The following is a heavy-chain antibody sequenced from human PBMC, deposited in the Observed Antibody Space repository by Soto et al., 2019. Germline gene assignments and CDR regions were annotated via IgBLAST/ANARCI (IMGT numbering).Heavy chain of an antibody. CDR3: ASAIGRVRGVILTGYYYMDV. V-gene: IGHV3-53*04. J-gene: IGHJ6*03. CDR2: IYSGGST. D-gene: IGHD3-10*01. CDR1: GFNVSSNY. Sequence: GGSLGLSCAASGFNVSSNYMSWVRQAPGKGLEWVSVIYSGGSTYYADSVKGRFTISRHNSKNTLYLQMNSLRAEDTAVYYCASAIGRVRGVILTGYYYMDVWGKGTTVTVSS.